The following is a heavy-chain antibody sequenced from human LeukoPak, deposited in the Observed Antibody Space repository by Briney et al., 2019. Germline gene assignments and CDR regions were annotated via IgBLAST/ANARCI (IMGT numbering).Heavy chain of an antibody. CDR1: GFTFSSYS. D-gene: IGHD5-18*01. CDR2: VSSGSSTI. CDR3: ARESGYSYGYLDY. J-gene: IGHJ4*02. Sequence: GGSLILSCAASGFTFSSYSMNWVRQAPGKGLEWVSYVSSGSSTIYYADSVKGRFTISRDNAKNSLYLQMNSLRAEDTAVYYCARESGYSYGYLDYWGQGTLVTVSS. V-gene: IGHV3-48*01.